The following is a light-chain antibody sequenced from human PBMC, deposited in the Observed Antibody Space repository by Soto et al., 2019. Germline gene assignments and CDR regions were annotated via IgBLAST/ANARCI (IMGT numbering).Light chain of an antibody. CDR2: DTN. V-gene: IGLV7-46*01. CDR3: LLAYSGAQI. Sequence: QAVVTQEPSLTVSPGGTVTLPCGSSTGTVTSGHYPYWFQQKPGQPPRTLIYDTNNKYSWTPARFSGSLLGGKAALTLSGAQPEDEAEYYCLLAYSGAQIFGGGTKLTVL. J-gene: IGLJ2*01. CDR1: TGTVTSGHY.